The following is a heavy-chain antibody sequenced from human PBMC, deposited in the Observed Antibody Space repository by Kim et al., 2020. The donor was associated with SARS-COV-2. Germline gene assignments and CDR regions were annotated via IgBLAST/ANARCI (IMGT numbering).Heavy chain of an antibody. CDR2: ISGSGGNT. D-gene: IGHD3-16*01. J-gene: IGHJ6*02. V-gene: IGHV3-23*01. CDR1: GFTFRTYL. Sequence: GGSLRLSCAASGFTFRTYLMTWVRQAPGKGLEWVSGISGSGGNTYYADSVKGRFTISRDNSKKTLSLLMNSLRVADTAIYYCAKDWGLDYYYHYGMDVWGQGTTVTVSS. CDR3: AKDWGLDYYYHYGMDV.